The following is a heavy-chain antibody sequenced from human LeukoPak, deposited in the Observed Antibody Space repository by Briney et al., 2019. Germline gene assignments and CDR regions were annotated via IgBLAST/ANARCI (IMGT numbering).Heavy chain of an antibody. V-gene: IGHV4-38-2*02. CDR2: ISHSGST. Sequence: PSETPSLTCSVSGNTISSGYDWGWIRQPPGKGLKGIGSISHSGSTYYNPSLKSRVTISVDTSKTQFSLKLSSVTAADTAVYYCARGQARLSWFDPWGQGTLVTVSS. CDR3: ARGQARLSWFDP. CDR1: GNTISSGYD. D-gene: IGHD6-19*01. J-gene: IGHJ5*02.